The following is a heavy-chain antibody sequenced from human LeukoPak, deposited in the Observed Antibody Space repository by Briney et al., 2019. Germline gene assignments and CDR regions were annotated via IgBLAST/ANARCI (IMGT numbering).Heavy chain of an antibody. J-gene: IGHJ4*02. CDR1: GFTVSSNY. V-gene: IGHV3-66*01. D-gene: IGHD2-15*01. CDR3: ARDGGAGGPFDY. CDR2: IYSGGST. Sequence: QSGGSLRLSCAVSGFTVSSNYMNWVRQAPGKGLEWVSIIYSGGSTYYADSVKGRFSISRDNPKNTLYLQMNSLRAEDTAVYYCARDGGAGGPFDYWGQGALVSVSS.